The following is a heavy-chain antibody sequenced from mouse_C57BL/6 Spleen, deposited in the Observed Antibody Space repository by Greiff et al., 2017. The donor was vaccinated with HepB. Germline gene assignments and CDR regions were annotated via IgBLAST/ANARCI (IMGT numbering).Heavy chain of an antibody. Sequence: QVQLQQPGAELVMPGASVKLSCKASGYTFTSYWMHWVKQRPGQGLEWIGEIDPSDSYTNYNQKFKGKSTLTVDKSSSTAYMQLSSLTSEDSAVYYCARSLVATSLDYWGQGTTLTVSS. CDR2: IDPSDSYT. V-gene: IGHV1-69*01. CDR3: ARSLVATSLDY. J-gene: IGHJ2*01. D-gene: IGHD1-1*01. CDR1: GYTFTSYW.